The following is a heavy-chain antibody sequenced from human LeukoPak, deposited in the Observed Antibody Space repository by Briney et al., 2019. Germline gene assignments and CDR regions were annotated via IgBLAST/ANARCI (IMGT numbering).Heavy chain of an antibody. CDR3: AREAPQFGGGDY. D-gene: IGHD3-3*01. J-gene: IGHJ4*02. Sequence: GGSLRLSCAASGFTFSTYSMNWVRQAPGKGLEWVSSISSSSSYIYYADSVKGRFTISRDNAKNSLYLQMNSLRAEDTAVYYCAREAPQFGGGDYWGQGTLVTVSS. CDR2: ISSSSSYI. CDR1: GFTFSTYS. V-gene: IGHV3-21*01.